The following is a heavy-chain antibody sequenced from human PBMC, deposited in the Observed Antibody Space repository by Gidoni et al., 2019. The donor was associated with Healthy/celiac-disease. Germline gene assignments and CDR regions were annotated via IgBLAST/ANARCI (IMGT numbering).Heavy chain of an antibody. D-gene: IGHD3-22*01. CDR3: ATAYDSSGYYKGAFGY. V-gene: IGHV3-23*01. CDR2: ISGSGGST. CDR1: GFTFSSYA. J-gene: IGHJ4*02. Sequence: EVQLLESGGGLVQPGGSLRLSCAASGFTFSSYAMSWVRQAPGKGLEWVSAISGSGGSTYYADSVKGRFTISRDNSKNTLYLQMNSLRAEDTAVYYCATAYDSSGYYKGAFGYWGQGTLVTVSS.